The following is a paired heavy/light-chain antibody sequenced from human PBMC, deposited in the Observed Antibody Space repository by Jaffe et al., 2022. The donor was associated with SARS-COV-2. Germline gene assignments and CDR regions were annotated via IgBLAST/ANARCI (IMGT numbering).Light chain of an antibody. CDR3: HQYDIWPLS. CDR2: LAS. CDR1: QSIKSN. J-gene: IGKJ4*01. V-gene: IGKV3-15*01. Sequence: EIVLTQSPATLSVSPGDRATLSCRASQSIKSNLAWYQQKPGQAPRLLIYLASTRATGIPARFSGSGSGTEFTLTISSLQSEDFAVYYCHQYDIWPLSFGGGTKVEI.
Heavy chain of an antibody. J-gene: IGHJ4*02. D-gene: IGHD3-16*01. CDR2: ISTTGGKT. Sequence: EVQLLESGGGLLQPGGSLRLSCAASGFTFSDYAMSWVRQAPGKGLEWVSSISTTGGKTYYADSVKGRTTISRDNSKNTVHVQMNSLRAEDTARYYCAKGGGADFDYWGQGTLVTVSS. V-gene: IGHV3-23*01. CDR1: GFTFSDYA. CDR3: AKGGGADFDY.